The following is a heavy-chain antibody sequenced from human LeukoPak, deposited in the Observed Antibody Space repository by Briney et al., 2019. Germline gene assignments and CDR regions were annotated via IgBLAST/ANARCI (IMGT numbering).Heavy chain of an antibody. CDR1: GASLRSHY. CDR2: ISYSGNS. V-gene: IGHV4-59*11. Sequence: SETLSLTCTLAGASLRSHYWSWIRPPPRQGLEWIGYISYSGNSDYNPSLKSRVPISVDTSKNQLSLRMASVTAADTAVYYCARAGGDTTSSQDLDFWGQGTLVTVSS. CDR3: ARAGGDTTSSQDLDF. J-gene: IGHJ4*02. D-gene: IGHD6-6*01.